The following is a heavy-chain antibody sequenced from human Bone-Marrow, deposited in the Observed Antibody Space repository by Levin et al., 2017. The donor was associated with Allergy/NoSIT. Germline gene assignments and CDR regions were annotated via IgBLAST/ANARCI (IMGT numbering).Heavy chain of an antibody. J-gene: IGHJ4*02. CDR3: ARVREGSGWFFDY. D-gene: IGHD6-19*01. CDR2: IYSSGIT. V-gene: IGHV3-66*01. CDR1: GFTVSSNY. Sequence: GESLKISCAASGFTVSSNYMSWVRQAPGRGLEWVSAIYSSGITYYADSVKGRFTISRDNSKNTLYLQMNSLRAEDMAGYYCARVREGSGWFFDYWGQGTLVTVSS.